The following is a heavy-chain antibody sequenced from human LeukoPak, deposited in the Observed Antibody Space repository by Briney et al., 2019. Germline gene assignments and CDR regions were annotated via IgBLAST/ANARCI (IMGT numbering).Heavy chain of an antibody. V-gene: IGHV3-7*03. CDR2: IKPDGTEK. Sequence: GALRLSCAASGFAFSNYWMTWVRQAPGKGLQWVANIKPDGTEKNYVDSVKGRFTISRDSSKNTLYLQMNDLRDEDTAVYYCAKLTTGWFEDFWGQGTLVTVSS. CDR1: GFAFSNYW. CDR3: AKLTTGWFEDF. D-gene: IGHD2-8*02. J-gene: IGHJ4*02.